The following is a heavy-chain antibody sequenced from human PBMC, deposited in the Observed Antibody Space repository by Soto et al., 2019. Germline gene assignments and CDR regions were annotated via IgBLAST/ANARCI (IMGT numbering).Heavy chain of an antibody. CDR2: IKSKTDGGTT. CDR3: TTLNYYDSSGYWIDY. Sequence: EVQLVESGGGLVKPGGSLRLSCAASGFTFSNAWMSWVRQAPGKGLEWVGSIKSKTDGGTTDYAAPAKGRFTISRDDSRNTLNRQMNSLKTEDTAVYYCTTLNYYDSSGYWIDYFGQGTLVTVSS. CDR1: GFTFSNAW. V-gene: IGHV3-15*01. D-gene: IGHD3-22*01. J-gene: IGHJ4*02.